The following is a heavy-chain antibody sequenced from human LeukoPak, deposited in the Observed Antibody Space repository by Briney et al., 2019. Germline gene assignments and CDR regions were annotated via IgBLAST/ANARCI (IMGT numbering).Heavy chain of an antibody. J-gene: IGHJ4*02. CDR2: INPNSGGT. D-gene: IGHD3-10*01. CDR3: ARDLRYYGSGSYRY. CDR1: GYTFTGYY. Sequence: ASVKVSCKASGYTFTGYYMHWVRQAPRQGLEWMGRINPNSGGTNYAQKFQGRVTMTRDTSISTAYMELSRLRSDDTAVYYCARDLRYYGSGSYRYWGQGTLVTVSS. V-gene: IGHV1-2*06.